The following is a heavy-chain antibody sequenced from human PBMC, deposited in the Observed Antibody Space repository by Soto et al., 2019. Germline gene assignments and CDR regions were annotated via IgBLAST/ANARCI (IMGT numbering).Heavy chain of an antibody. CDR2: IIPIFGTA. Sequence: SAKVSCKASGGTFSSYATSWVRQAPGQGLEWMGGIIPIFGTANYAQKFQGRVTITADESTSTAYMELSSLRSEDTAVYYCARVRNSYGYRGSYFDYWGQGTLVTVSS. J-gene: IGHJ4*02. CDR1: GGTFSSYA. D-gene: IGHD5-18*01. V-gene: IGHV1-69*13. CDR3: ARVRNSYGYRGSYFDY.